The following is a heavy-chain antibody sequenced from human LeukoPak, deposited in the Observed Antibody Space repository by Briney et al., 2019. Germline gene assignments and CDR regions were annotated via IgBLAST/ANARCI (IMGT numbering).Heavy chain of an antibody. CDR2: ISGSGGST. CDR3: AKFLAVATLDY. J-gene: IGHJ4*02. Sequence: GGSLRLSCAASGFTFSSYAMSWVRQAPGKGLEWVSAISGSGGSTYYADSVEGRFTISRDNSENTLYLQMNSLRAEDTAVYYCAKFLAVATLDYWGQGTLVTVSS. CDR1: GFTFSSYA. V-gene: IGHV3-23*01. D-gene: IGHD4-23*01.